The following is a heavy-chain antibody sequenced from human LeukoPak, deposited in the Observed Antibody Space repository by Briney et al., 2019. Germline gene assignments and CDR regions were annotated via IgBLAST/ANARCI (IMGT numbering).Heavy chain of an antibody. CDR2: ISSSGSTI. CDR3: ARAPPDYYYDSSGYEDY. J-gene: IGHJ4*02. CDR1: GFTFSDYY. V-gene: IGHV3-11*04. D-gene: IGHD3-22*01. Sequence: GGSLRLSCAASGFTFSDYYMSWIRQAPGKGLEWVSYISSSGSTIYYADSVKGRFTISRDNAKNSLYLQMNSLRAEDTAVYYCARAPPDYYYDSSGYEDYWGQGTLVTVSS.